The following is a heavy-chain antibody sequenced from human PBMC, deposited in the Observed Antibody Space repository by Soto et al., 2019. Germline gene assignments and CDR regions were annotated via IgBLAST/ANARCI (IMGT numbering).Heavy chain of an antibody. CDR2: ISAYNGNT. Sequence: QVPLVQTGAEVKKPGASVKVSCKASGYTFTSYGISWVRQAPGQGLEWMGWISAYNGNTNYAQKLQGRVTMTTDTSTSTAYMELRSLRSDDTAVYFCARDQNAIVVVPAALGFDYWAQGTLVNVSS. CDR1: GYTFTSYG. D-gene: IGHD2-2*01. J-gene: IGHJ4*02. V-gene: IGHV1-18*01. CDR3: ARDQNAIVVVPAALGFDY.